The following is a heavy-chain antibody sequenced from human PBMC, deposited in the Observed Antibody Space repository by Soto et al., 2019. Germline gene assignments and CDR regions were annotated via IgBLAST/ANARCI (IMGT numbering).Heavy chain of an antibody. V-gene: IGHV3-23*01. CDR2: ITNSGSTR. J-gene: IGHJ4*02. D-gene: IGHD2-15*01. CDR1: GFTFSDYS. CDR3: AKNRGGSYTNFDF. Sequence: PGGSLRLSCAASGFTFSDYSMSWVRQAPGKGLEWVSSITNSGSTRHYADSVKGRFTFSRDNSKNTLSLEMNSLRAEDTAIYYCAKNRGGSYTNFDFWGQGALVTSPQ.